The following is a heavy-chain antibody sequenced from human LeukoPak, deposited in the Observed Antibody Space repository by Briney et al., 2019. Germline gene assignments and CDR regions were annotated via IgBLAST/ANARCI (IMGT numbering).Heavy chain of an antibody. CDR1: GGSISSGGYY. CDR3: ARVSFFAGFDY. V-gene: IGHV4-31*03. Sequence: SQTLSLTCTVSGGSISSGGYYWSWIRQHPGKGLEWIGYIYYSGSTYYNPSLKSRVTISVDTSKSQFSLKLSSVTAADTAVYYCARVSFFAGFDYWGQGTLVTVSS. CDR2: IYYSGST. J-gene: IGHJ4*02. D-gene: IGHD6-13*01.